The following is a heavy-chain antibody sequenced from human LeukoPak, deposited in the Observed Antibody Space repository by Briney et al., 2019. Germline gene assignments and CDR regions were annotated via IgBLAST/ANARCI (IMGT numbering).Heavy chain of an antibody. CDR3: ARQGSFPPQAGYFDY. CDR1: GGSISSSSYY. V-gene: IGHV4-39*01. J-gene: IGHJ4*02. Sequence: KPSETLSLTCTVSGGSISSSSYYRGWIRQPPGKGLEWIGSIYYSGSTYYNPSLKSRVTISVDTSKHQFALKLSSVTAADTAVYYCARQGSFPPQAGYFDYWGQGTLVTVSS. D-gene: IGHD2/OR15-2a*01. CDR2: IYYSGST.